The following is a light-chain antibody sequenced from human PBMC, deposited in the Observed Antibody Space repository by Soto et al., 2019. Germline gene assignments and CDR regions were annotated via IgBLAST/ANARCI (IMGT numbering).Light chain of an antibody. CDR1: QGIRSF. J-gene: IGKJ1*01. CDR2: AAS. CDR3: QQLNSYPRT. Sequence: DIQLTQSPSFLSASVGDRVIITCRASQGIRSFLAWYQQKPGKAPKLLIYAASTLQSGVPSRFSGSGSGTEFALTISSLQPEDFATYYCQQLNSYPRTFGQGTKVEIK. V-gene: IGKV1-9*01.